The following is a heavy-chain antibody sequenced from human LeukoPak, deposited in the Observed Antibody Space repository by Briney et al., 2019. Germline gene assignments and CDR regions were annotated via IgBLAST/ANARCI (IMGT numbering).Heavy chain of an antibody. CDR2: ISGSGSNT. V-gene: IGHV3-23*01. Sequence: GGSLRLSCAASGFTVSSNYMSWVRQAPGRGLEWVSTISGSGSNTYYADSVKGRFTISRDNSKNTLYLQVNSLRVEDTALYYCAKDLRGYNRPIDHWGQGTLVTVSS. J-gene: IGHJ4*02. CDR1: GFTVSSNY. D-gene: IGHD5-24*01. CDR3: AKDLRGYNRPIDH.